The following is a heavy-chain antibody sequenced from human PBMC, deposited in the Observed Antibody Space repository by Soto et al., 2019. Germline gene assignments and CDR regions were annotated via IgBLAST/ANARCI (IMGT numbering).Heavy chain of an antibody. D-gene: IGHD3-10*01. Sequence: ASVKVSCKASGYTFTSNAIHWMRQAPGQRLEWMGWINGGDADTQYSQNFQGRVTLTRDTSATTAYMEVSSMRSEDTAVYYCARGFDGSADYWGQGTLVTVSS. CDR2: INGGDADT. V-gene: IGHV1-3*01. CDR3: ARGFDGSADY. J-gene: IGHJ4*02. CDR1: GYTFTSNA.